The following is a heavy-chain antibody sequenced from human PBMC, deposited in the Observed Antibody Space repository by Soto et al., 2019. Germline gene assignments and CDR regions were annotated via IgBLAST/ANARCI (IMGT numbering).Heavy chain of an antibody. CDR1: GGSISSYY. J-gene: IGHJ4*02. Sequence: SETLSITCTVSGGSISSYYWSWIRQPPGKGLEWIGYIYYSGSTNYNPSLKSRVTISVDTSKNQFSLKLSSVTAADTAVYYCARRYGPGFDYWGQGTLVTVSS. V-gene: IGHV4-59*08. CDR3: ARRYGPGFDY. D-gene: IGHD4-17*01. CDR2: IYYSGST.